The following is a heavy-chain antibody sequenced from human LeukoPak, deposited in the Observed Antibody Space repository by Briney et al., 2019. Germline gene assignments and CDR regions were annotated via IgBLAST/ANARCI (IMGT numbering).Heavy chain of an antibody. CDR3: AMSGSYYELFFDY. J-gene: IGHJ4*02. CDR1: GGSISSYY. V-gene: IGHV4-59*01. D-gene: IGHD1-26*01. CDR2: IYYSGST. Sequence: PSGTLSLTCTVSGGSISSYYWSWIRQPPGKGLEWIGYIYYSGSTNYNPSLKSRVTISVDTSKNQFSLKLSSVTAADTAVYYCAMSGSYYELFFDYWGQGTLVTVSS.